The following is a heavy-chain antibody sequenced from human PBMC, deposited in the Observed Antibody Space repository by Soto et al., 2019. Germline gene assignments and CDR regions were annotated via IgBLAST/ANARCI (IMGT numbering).Heavy chain of an antibody. CDR1: GFIFSDYY. CDR2: ISSSDNII. Sequence: GGSLRLSCAASGFIFSDYYMSWIRQAPGKGLEWISYISSSDNIIYYADSVKGRFTISRDNAKNSLYLQMNSLRAEDTAVYYCARDRGYYDSSGYFDYWGQGTLVTVS. V-gene: IGHV3-11*01. CDR3: ARDRGYYDSSGYFDY. D-gene: IGHD3-22*01. J-gene: IGHJ4*02.